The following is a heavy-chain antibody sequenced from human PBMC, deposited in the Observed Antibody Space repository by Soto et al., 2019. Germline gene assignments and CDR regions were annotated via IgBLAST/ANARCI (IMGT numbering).Heavy chain of an antibody. CDR2: INHSGST. CDR3: ARGRRTVTTFRVYYYGMDV. V-gene: IGHV4-34*01. D-gene: IGHD4-17*01. Sequence: SGTMALTCAVYGGSFSDYYWSWIRKPPGKGLEWIGEINHSGSTNYNPSLKSRVTISVDTSKNQFSLKLSSVTAADTAVYYCARGRRTVTTFRVYYYGMDVWGQGTTVTVSS. J-gene: IGHJ6*02. CDR1: GGSFSDYY.